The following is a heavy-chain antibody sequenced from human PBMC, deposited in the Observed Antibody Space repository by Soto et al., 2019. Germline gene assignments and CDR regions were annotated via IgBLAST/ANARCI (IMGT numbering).Heavy chain of an antibody. V-gene: IGHV1-46*01. CDR2: INPSGGHT. CDR3: ARGGHVVVVTAAFDY. CDR1: GNTFTNYY. D-gene: IGHD2-21*02. J-gene: IGHJ4*02. Sequence: QVQLMQSGAEVKKPGASVKVSCKASGNTFTNYYIHWVRQAPGQGFEWMGTINPSGGHTTYSQNFLGRVTMTRDTSTSTLYMELTSLTSDDTAVYYCARGGHVVVVTAAFDYWGQGTLVTVSS.